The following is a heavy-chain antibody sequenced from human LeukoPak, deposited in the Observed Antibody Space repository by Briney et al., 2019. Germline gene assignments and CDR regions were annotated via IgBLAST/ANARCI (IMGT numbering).Heavy chain of an antibody. CDR3: ARAIYSRAWYASDI. V-gene: IGHV4-59*01. D-gene: IGHD6-19*01. J-gene: IGHJ3*02. Sequence: PSETLSLTCSISAGSISSSYWSWIRQAPGKGPESTGYIFYTGSNDYSPSLKSRVTISVDTSKNQFSLRVNSVTAADTAVYYCARAIYSRAWYASDIWGQGTVVTVSA. CDR2: IFYTGSN. CDR1: AGSISSSY.